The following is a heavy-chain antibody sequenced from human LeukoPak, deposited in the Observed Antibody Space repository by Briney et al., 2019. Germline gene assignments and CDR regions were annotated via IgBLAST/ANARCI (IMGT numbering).Heavy chain of an antibody. D-gene: IGHD4-17*01. CDR1: GFTVSSNY. CDR2: IYSAGDT. J-gene: IGHJ4*02. CDR3: ASYGDYEGVGDY. Sequence: PGGSLRLSCAASGFTVSSNYMSWVRQAPGKGLEWVSVIYSAGDTYYADSVKGRFTISRDTSRNTVYLRMNSLRAEDTAVYYCASYGDYEGVGDYWGQGTLVTVSS. V-gene: IGHV3-53*01.